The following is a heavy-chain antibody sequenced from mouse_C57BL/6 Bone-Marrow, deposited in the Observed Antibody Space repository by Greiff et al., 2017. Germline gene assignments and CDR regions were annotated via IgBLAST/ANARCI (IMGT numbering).Heavy chain of an antibody. J-gene: IGHJ2*01. CDR3: ARWGFTDYFDY. D-gene: IGHD1-1*01. Sequence: VHLKQSGPELVKPGASVKISCKASGYTFTDYYMNWVKQSHGKSLEWIGDINPNNGGTSYNQKFKGKATLTVDKSSSTAYMELRSLTSEDSAVYYCARWGFTDYFDYWGQGTTLTVSS. V-gene: IGHV1-26*01. CDR1: GYTFTDYY. CDR2: INPNNGGT.